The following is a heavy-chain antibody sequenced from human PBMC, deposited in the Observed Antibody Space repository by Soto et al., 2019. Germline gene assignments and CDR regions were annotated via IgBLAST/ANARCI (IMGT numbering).Heavy chain of an antibody. V-gene: IGHV1-18*03. Sequence: QVQLVQSGAEVKKPGASVKVSCKASGYTFTSYGISWVRQAPGQGLEWMGWISAYNGNTNYAQKLQGRVTKTTATSTGTAYMELRSPSSDDMDVYYCASTSASSGNNWGYWGQGTLVTVYS. CDR2: ISAYNGNT. D-gene: IGHD3-22*01. CDR1: GYTFTSYG. CDR3: ASTSASSGNNWGY. J-gene: IGHJ4*02.